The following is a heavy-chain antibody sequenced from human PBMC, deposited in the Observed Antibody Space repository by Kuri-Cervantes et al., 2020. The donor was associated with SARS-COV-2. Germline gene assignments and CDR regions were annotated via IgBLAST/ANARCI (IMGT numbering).Heavy chain of an antibody. Sequence: GGSLRLSCAASGFTFSSYAMSWVRQAPGKGLEWVSAISGSGGSTYYADSVKGRFTISRGNAKNSLYLQMNSLRAEDTAVYYCAGESLVGGTNDYWGQGTLVTVSS. J-gene: IGHJ4*02. V-gene: IGHV3-23*01. CDR1: GFTFSSYA. D-gene: IGHD1-26*01. CDR2: ISGSGGST. CDR3: AGESLVGGTNDY.